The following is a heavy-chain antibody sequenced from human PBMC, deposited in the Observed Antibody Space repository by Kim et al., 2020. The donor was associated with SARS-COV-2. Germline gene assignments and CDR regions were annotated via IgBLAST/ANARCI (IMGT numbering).Heavy chain of an antibody. D-gene: IGHD5-18*01. J-gene: IGHJ4*02. V-gene: IGHV4-4*02. Sequence: SETLSLTCAVSGGSISSRNWWSWVRQPPGKGLEWIGEIYHSGSTNYNPSLKSRVTISVDKSKNQFSLKLSSVTAADTAVYYCARIQLWLPVARYYFDYWGQGTLVTVSS. CDR1: GGSISSRNW. CDR3: ARIQLWLPVARYYFDY. CDR2: IYHSGST.